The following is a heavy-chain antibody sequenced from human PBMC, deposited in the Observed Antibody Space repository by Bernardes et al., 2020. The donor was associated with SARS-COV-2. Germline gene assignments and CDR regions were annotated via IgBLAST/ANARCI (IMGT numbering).Heavy chain of an antibody. CDR2: INHSGST. D-gene: IGHD3-3*01. V-gene: IGHV4-34*01. CDR3: ARDYYGITIFGVVTPNYYYYMDP. J-gene: IGHJ6*03. CDR1: GGSFSGYY. Sequence: SETLSLTCAVYGGSFSGYYWSWIRQPPGKGLEWIGEINHSGSTNYNPSLKSRVTISVDTSKNQFSLKLSSVTAADTAVYYCARDYYGITIFGVVTPNYYYYMDPWGKGTPVTVSS.